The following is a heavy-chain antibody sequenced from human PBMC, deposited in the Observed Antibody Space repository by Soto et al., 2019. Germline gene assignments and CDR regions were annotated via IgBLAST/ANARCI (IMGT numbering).Heavy chain of an antibody. CDR1: GDSISSSDSY. CDR3: ARFSTLGKDDGVDV. CDR2: INSSGRT. Sequence: QVQLQESGPGLVKPSQTLSLTCSVFGDSISSSDSYWSLIRQPPGKGLEWIGYINSSGRTYYKPSLKRRLSISIDTSKNQFSLRLTSVTVADTAVYFCARFSTLGKDDGVDVWGQGTTVTVSS. J-gene: IGHJ6*02. D-gene: IGHD2-2*01. V-gene: IGHV4-30-4*08.